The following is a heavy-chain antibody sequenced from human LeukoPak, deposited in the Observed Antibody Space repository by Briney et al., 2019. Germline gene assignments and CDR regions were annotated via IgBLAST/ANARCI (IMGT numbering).Heavy chain of an antibody. V-gene: IGHV3-30-3*01. CDR2: ISYDGSNK. J-gene: IGHJ4*02. CDR1: GFTFSSYA. Sequence: GGSLRLSCAASGFTFSSYAMHWVRQAPGKGLEWVAVISYDGSNKYYADSVKGRFTISRDNSKNTLYLQMNSLRAEDTAVYYCARGAGLRSRELDYWGQGTLVTVSS. CDR3: ARGAGLRSRELDY. D-gene: IGHD4-17*01.